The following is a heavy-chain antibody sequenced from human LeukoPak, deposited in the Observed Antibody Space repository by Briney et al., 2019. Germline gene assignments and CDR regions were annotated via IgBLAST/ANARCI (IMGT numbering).Heavy chain of an antibody. V-gene: IGHV1-46*01. CDR2: INPSGGST. CDR1: GYTFTSYY. D-gene: IGHD1-1*01. Sequence: ASVKVSCKASGYTFTSYYMQWVRQAPGQGLEWMGIINPSGGSTSYAQKFQGRATMTRDMSTSTVYMELSSLRSEDTAVYYCARDHGGQLDVYYYMDVWGKGTTVTVSS. J-gene: IGHJ6*03. CDR3: ARDHGGQLDVYYYMDV.